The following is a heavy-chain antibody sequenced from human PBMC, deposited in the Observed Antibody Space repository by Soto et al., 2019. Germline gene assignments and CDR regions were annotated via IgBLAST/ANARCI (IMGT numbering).Heavy chain of an antibody. CDR1: GYTFTGHD. CDR2: IKANGGAT. CDR3: ARVGSYSDGSSYPY. Sequence: QVQLVQSGAELKKPGASVTVSCKASGYTFTGHDLHWVRQAPGQGLEWMGWIKANGGATKYARKFQGRVTMTRGTSTTTAYLELNSLRSDDTAVYFCARVGSYSDGSSYPYWGQGTLVTVSA. D-gene: IGHD6-6*01. V-gene: IGHV1-2*02. J-gene: IGHJ4*02.